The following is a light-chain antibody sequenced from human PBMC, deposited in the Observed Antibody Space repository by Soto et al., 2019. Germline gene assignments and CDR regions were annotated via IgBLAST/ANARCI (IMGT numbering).Light chain of an antibody. CDR2: EVS. V-gene: IGLV2-14*01. Sequence: QSALTQPASVSGSPGQSITISCTGTSSDVGGYNYVSWYQQHPGKAPKLMIHEVSNRPSGVSNRFSGSKSGNTASLTISGLQAEDEADYYCSSYTSSSTLVVFGTGTKVTVL. CDR3: SSYTSSSTLVV. J-gene: IGLJ1*01. CDR1: SSDVGGYNY.